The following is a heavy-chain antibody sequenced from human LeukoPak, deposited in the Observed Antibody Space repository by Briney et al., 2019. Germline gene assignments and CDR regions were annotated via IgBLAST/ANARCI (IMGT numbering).Heavy chain of an antibody. D-gene: IGHD3-16*01. CDR1: GGTFSNYA. V-gene: IGHV1-69*01. CDR2: VVPGFGTA. J-gene: IGHJ5*02. Sequence: GSSVKVSCKASGGTFSNYAITWVRQAPGQGLEWMGGVVPGFGTADYAQKFLGRITITADESTGTGNMELSSLRSEDTAMYYCVRWDAHYYEGDNWFDPWGQGTLVIVSS. CDR3: VRWDAHYYEGDNWFDP.